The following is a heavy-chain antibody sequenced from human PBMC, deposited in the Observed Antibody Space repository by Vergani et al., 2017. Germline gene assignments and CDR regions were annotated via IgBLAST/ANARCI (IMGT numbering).Heavy chain of an antibody. D-gene: IGHD5-24*01. V-gene: IGHV4-4*07. J-gene: IGHJ5*02. CDR1: GDSISSYF. CDR3: AREQWDDDGPRGWFAP. Sequence: VQLQESGPGLLKPSETLSLTCSVPGDSISSYFWSWIRQPAGKGLEWLGRVHTDGTAYYNPSLRTRLRLSTDLSQSQFFLKMTTLTAADTAVYFCAREQWDDDGPRGWFAPWGQGILVTVSS. CDR2: VHTDGTA.